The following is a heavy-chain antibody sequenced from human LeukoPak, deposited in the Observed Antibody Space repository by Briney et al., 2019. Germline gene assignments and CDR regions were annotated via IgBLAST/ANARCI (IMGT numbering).Heavy chain of an antibody. J-gene: IGHJ6*03. CDR2: INPNSGGT. V-gene: IGHV1-2*02. CDR3: ARDQDGYYYYYMDV. Sequence: ASVKVSCKASGYTFTGYYTHWVRQAPGQGLEWMGWINPNSGGTNCAQKFQGRVTMTRDTSISTAYMELSRLRSDDTAVYYCARDQDGYYYYYMDVWGKGTTVTVSS. CDR1: GYTFTGYY.